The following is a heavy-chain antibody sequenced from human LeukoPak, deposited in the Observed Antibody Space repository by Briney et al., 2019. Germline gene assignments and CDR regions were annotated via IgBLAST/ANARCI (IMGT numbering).Heavy chain of an antibody. CDR1: GGSIISYY. Sequence: PSETLSLTCTVSGGSIISYYWSWIRQPAGKGLEYIGYIYYSGSTNYNPSLKSRVTISVDTSKNQFSLNLRSVTAADTAVYYCARGSGTTYRPSDYWGQGILVTVSS. CDR2: IYYSGST. J-gene: IGHJ4*02. D-gene: IGHD3-10*01. V-gene: IGHV4-59*13. CDR3: ARGSGTTYRPSDY.